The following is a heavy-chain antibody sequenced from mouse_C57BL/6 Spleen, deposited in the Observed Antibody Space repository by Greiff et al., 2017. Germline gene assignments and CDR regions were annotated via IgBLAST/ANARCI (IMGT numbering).Heavy chain of an antibody. CDR1: GFTFSDYY. J-gene: IGHJ1*03. V-gene: IGHV5-12*01. CDR2: ISNGGGST. Sequence: EVQRVESGGGLVQPGGSLKLSCAASGFTFSDYYMYWVRQTPEKRLEWVAYISNGGGSTYYPDTVKGRFTISRDNAKNTLYLQMSRLKSEDTAMYYCARLRDEGYFDVWGTGTTVTVSS. D-gene: IGHD3-3*01. CDR3: ARLRDEGYFDV.